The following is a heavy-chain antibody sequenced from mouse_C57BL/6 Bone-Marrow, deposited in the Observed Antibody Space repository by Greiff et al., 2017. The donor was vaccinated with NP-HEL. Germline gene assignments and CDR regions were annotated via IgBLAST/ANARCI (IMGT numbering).Heavy chain of an antibody. CDR3: ARELGPYYAMDY. J-gene: IGHJ4*01. D-gene: IGHD4-1*01. CDR1: GYTFTDYY. CDR2: INPNNGGT. Sequence: VQLQQSGPELVKPGASVKISCKASGYTFTDYYMNWVKQSHGKSLEWIGDINPNNGGTSYNQKFKGKATLTVDKSSSTAYMELRSLTSEDSAVYYGARELGPYYAMDYWGQGTSVTGSS. V-gene: IGHV1-26*01.